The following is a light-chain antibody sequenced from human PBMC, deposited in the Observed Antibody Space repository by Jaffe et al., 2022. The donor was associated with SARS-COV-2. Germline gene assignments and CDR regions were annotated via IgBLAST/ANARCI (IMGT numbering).Light chain of an antibody. CDR2: DNS. Sequence: QSVLTQPPSVSGAPGQRVTISCTGSSSNIGAGYDVHWYKQLPGRAPKLLIHDNSNRPSGVPDRFSGSKSGTSASLAISGLQAEDEAHYYCQSYDSSLSAWAFGGGTKLTVL. CDR1: SSNIGAGYD. J-gene: IGLJ3*02. V-gene: IGLV1-40*01. CDR3: QSYDSSLSAWA.